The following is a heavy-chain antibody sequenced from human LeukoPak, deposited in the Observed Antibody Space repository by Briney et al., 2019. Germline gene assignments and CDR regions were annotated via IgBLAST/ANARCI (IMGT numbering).Heavy chain of an antibody. V-gene: IGHV1-18*01. Sequence: ASVKVSCKASGYTFTSYDINWVRQATGQGLEWMGWISAYNGNTNYAQKLQGRVTMTTDTSTSTAYMELRSLRSDDTAVYYCARDMVLGSWLYWGQGTLVTVSS. CDR2: ISAYNGNT. D-gene: IGHD3-10*01. CDR3: ARDMVLGSWLY. J-gene: IGHJ4*02. CDR1: GYTFTSYD.